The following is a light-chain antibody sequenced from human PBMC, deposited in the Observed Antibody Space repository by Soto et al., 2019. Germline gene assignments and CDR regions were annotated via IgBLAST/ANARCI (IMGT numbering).Light chain of an antibody. CDR2: KAS. CDR1: QSISSW. V-gene: IGKV1-5*03. CDR3: QQYNNYPYT. Sequence: DIQMTQSPSTLSASVGGRVTITCRASQSISSWLAWYQQKPGKAPKLLIYKASSLESGVPSRFSGSGSGTEFTLTISSLQPDDFATYYCQQYNNYPYTFGQGTRLEIK. J-gene: IGKJ5*01.